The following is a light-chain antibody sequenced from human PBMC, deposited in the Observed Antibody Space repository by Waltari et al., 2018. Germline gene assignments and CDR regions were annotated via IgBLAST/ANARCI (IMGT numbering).Light chain of an antibody. CDR3: NSYTRSAVYV. J-gene: IGLJ1*01. CDR2: EVT. Sequence: QSALPQPASVSGSPGQSIPVSCTGPSSDVGAYNFVSCYQHPAGKAPKLLISEVTNRPSGVSDRFSGSKSGNTASLTISGLQAEDEADYYCNSYTRSAVYVFGTGTTVTVL. CDR1: SSDVGAYNF. V-gene: IGLV2-14*01.